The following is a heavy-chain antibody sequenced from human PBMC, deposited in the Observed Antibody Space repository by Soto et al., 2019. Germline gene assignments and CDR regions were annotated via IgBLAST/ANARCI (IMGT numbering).Heavy chain of an antibody. CDR3: ARQGTFTYYYDSSGYYLIDY. CDR1: GYSFTSYW. CDR2: IDPSDSYT. D-gene: IGHD3-22*01. V-gene: IGHV5-10-1*01. J-gene: IGHJ4*02. Sequence: GESLKISCKGSGYSFTSYWISWVRQMPGKGLEWMGRIDPSDSYTNYSPSFQGHVTISADKSISTAYLQWSSLKASDTAMYYCARQGTFTYYYDSSGYYLIDYWGQGTLVTVSS.